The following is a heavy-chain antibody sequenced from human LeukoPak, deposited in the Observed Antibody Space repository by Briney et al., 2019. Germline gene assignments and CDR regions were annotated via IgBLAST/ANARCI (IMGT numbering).Heavy chain of an antibody. Sequence: GGSLRLSCAASGFAFTGYCMNWVRQAPGKGLEWVSYISYSGGMIYYADSVKGRFTISRDNAKTSLYLQMDSLRDEDTAVYYCARVGPTRYYYYMDVWGKGTTVTVSS. J-gene: IGHJ6*03. V-gene: IGHV3-48*02. CDR1: GFAFTGYC. CDR3: ARVGPTRYYYYMDV. CDR2: ISYSGGMI.